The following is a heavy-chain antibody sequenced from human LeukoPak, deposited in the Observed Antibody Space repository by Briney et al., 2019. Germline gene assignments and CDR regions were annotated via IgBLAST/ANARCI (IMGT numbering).Heavy chain of an antibody. CDR3: TRGAWALLWGDH. CDR1: GFTFSSYA. CDR2: ISYDGSNK. D-gene: IGHD3-10*01. Sequence: GSLRLSCAASGFTFSSYAMHWVRQAPGKGLEWVTVISYDGSNKYYADSVKGRFTISRDNAKNTLYLQMNSLRAEDTAVYYCTRGAWALLWGDHWGQGTVVTVSS. J-gene: IGHJ4*02. V-gene: IGHV3-30-3*01.